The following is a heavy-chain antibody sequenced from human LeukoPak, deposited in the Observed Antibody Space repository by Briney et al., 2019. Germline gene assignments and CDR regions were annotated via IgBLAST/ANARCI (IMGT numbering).Heavy chain of an antibody. CDR3: ARSYSSGWYIFPQHDYYYGMDV. J-gene: IGHJ6*02. Sequence: GASVKVSCKASGYTFTSYAISWVRQAPGQGLEWMGRIIPILGIANYAQKFQGRVTITADKSTSTAYMELSSLRSEDTAVYYCARSYSSGWYIFPQHDYYYGMDVWGQGTTVTVSS. CDR2: IIPILGIA. D-gene: IGHD6-19*01. V-gene: IGHV1-69*04. CDR1: GYTFTSYA.